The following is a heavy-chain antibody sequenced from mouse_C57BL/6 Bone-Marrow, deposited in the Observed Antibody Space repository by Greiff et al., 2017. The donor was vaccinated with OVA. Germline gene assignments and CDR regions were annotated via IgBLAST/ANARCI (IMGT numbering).Heavy chain of an antibody. CDR2: IRNKANGYTT. Sequence: EVKLVESGGGLVQPGGSLRLSCATSGFTFTDYYMSWVRQPPGKALEWLGFIRNKANGYTTEYSASVKGRFTISRDNSQSNLYLQMNTLRAEDSATYYCARDRAGFDAMDYWGQGTSVTVSS. V-gene: IGHV7-3*02. CDR1: GFTFTDYY. CDR3: ARDRAGFDAMDY. D-gene: IGHD3-1*01. J-gene: IGHJ4*01.